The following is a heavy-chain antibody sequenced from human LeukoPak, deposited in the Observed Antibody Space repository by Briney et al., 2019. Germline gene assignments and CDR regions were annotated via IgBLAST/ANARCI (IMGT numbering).Heavy chain of an antibody. J-gene: IGHJ5*02. CDR3: ASIYCSSTSCYEGWFDP. CDR2: INHSGST. CDR1: GGSFSGYY. V-gene: IGHV4-34*01. Sequence: SETLSLTCAVYGGSFSGYYWSWIRHPPGKGLEWIGEINHSGSTNYNPSLKSRVTISVDTSKNQFSLKLSSVTAADTAVYYCASIYCSSTSCYEGWFDPWGQGTLVTVSS. D-gene: IGHD2-2*01.